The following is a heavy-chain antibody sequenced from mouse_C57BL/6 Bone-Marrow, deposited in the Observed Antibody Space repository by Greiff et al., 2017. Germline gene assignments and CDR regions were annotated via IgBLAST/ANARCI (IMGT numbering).Heavy chain of an antibody. J-gene: IGHJ3*01. D-gene: IGHD2-3*01. V-gene: IGHV2-2*01. CDR2: IWSGGST. CDR3: ARSGWLLRRFAY. CDR1: GFSLTSYG. Sequence: QVQLKESGPGLVQPSQSLSITCTVSGFSLTSYGVHWVRQSPGKGLEWLGVIWSGGSTDYNAAFISRLSISKDNSKSQVFFKMNSLQADYTAIYYCARSGWLLRRFAYWGQGTLVTVSA.